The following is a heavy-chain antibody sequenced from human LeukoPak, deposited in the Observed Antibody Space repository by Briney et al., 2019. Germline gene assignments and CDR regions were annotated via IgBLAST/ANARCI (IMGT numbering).Heavy chain of an antibody. J-gene: IGHJ4*02. CDR1: GDSISSYNYF. V-gene: IGHV4-39*01. Sequence: AETLSLTCTVSGDSISSYNYFWGWIRQPPGKGLEWVWSIYYSGNTYYNPSLKSRVTLSADTSKNQFSLKVTSVTAADTAVYYCARASSGYYWDFDYWGQGALVTVSS. CDR2: IYYSGNT. D-gene: IGHD3-22*01. CDR3: ARASSGYYWDFDY.